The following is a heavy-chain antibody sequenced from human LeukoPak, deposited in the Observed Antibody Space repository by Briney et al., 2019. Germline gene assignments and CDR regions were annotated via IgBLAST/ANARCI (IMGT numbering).Heavy chain of an antibody. Sequence: GGSLRLSCAASGFTFSSYSMNWVRQAPGKGLEWVSYISSSSSTIYYADSVKGRFTISRDNTKNSLYLQMNSLRAEDTAVYYCARDYCSSTSCYADDAFDIWGQGTMVTVSS. CDR1: GFTFSSYS. V-gene: IGHV3-48*04. CDR2: ISSSSSTI. CDR3: ARDYCSSTSCYADDAFDI. J-gene: IGHJ3*02. D-gene: IGHD2-2*01.